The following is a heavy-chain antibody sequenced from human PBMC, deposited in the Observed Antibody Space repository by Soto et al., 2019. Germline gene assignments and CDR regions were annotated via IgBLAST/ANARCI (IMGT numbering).Heavy chain of an antibody. D-gene: IGHD3-3*01. Sequence: SETLSLTCAVYGGSVNVYYWKWMRHPPGKGLEWIGEINHTGGTHYNPSLKSRVTMSVDTPKNQFSLRLSSVTAADTAIYYCATRITVFGLLIPPFDPWGQGTQVTVSS. V-gene: IGHV4-34*01. CDR2: INHTGGT. CDR3: ATRITVFGLLIPPFDP. J-gene: IGHJ5*02. CDR1: GGSVNVYY.